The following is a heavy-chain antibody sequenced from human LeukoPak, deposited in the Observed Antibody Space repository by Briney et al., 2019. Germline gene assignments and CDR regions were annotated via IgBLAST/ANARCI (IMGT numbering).Heavy chain of an antibody. CDR3: AREKLTVTTGGFFDY. Sequence: ASVKVSCKASGYTFTSYGISWVRQAPGQGLEWMGWISAYNGNTNYAQKLQGRVTMTTDTSTSTAYVELRSLRSDDTAVYYCAREKLTVTTGGFFDYWGQGTLVTVSS. CDR1: GYTFTSYG. CDR2: ISAYNGNT. V-gene: IGHV1-18*01. D-gene: IGHD1-14*01. J-gene: IGHJ4*02.